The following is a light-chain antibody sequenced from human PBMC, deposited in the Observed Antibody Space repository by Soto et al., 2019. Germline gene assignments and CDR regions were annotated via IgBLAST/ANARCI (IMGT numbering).Light chain of an antibody. CDR3: QSYDRSLRTYV. CDR2: GNS. CDR1: SSNIGTNT. V-gene: IGLV1-44*01. J-gene: IGLJ1*01. Sequence: QSVLTQPPSASGTPGQRVTISCSGSSSNIGTNTVSWYQQLPGTAPKLLIYGNSDRPSGVPDRFSGSKSGTSASLAITGLQAEDEADYFCQSYDRSLRTYVFGTATKLTVL.